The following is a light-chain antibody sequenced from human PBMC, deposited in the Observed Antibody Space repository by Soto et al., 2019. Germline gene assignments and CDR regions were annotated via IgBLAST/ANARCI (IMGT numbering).Light chain of an antibody. CDR3: RQYGRSLGFA. V-gene: IGKV3-20*01. CDR1: QSVSSS. J-gene: IGKJ4*01. Sequence: FVVTQSPDTLSLSPGETATLSCRASQSVSSSVAWYQHKPGQSPRLVVYSGYKRSPGIPARFSGSGSGTDFTLTISSLESDDFAVYYCRQYGRSLGFAFGGGTKVDIK. CDR2: SGY.